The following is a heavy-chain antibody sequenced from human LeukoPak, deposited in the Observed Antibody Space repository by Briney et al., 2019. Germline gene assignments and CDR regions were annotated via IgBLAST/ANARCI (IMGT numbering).Heavy chain of an antibody. V-gene: IGHV3-7*03. Sequence: GVSLRLSCVASGFTFSSFWMSWVRQAPGKGLEWVANIKQDGSEKYYMDSVKGRFTISRDNARNSLYLQMNSLRAEDTAVYYCTRDRGHNYGYNFDYWGQGTLVTVSS. CDR2: IKQDGSEK. D-gene: IGHD5-18*01. CDR1: GFTFSSFW. J-gene: IGHJ4*02. CDR3: TRDRGHNYGYNFDY.